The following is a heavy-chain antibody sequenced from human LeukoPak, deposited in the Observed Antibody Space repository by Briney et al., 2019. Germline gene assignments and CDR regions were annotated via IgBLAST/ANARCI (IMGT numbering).Heavy chain of an antibody. CDR3: ARAQQLAPRYYYGMDV. D-gene: IGHD6-13*01. J-gene: IGHJ6*02. V-gene: IGHV3-74*01. CDR1: GFSFSGYW. CDR2: INSDGSST. Sequence: GGSLRLSCAASGFSFSGYWMHWVRQDPGKGLVWVSRINSDGSSTAYADSVKGRFTISRDNAKNTLYLQMNSLRAEDTAMYYCARAQQLAPRYYYGMDVWGQGTTVTVSS.